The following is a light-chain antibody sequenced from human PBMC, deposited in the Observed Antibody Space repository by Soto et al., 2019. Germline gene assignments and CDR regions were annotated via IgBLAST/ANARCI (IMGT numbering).Light chain of an antibody. V-gene: IGLV2-18*02. CDR3: SSYTSNNNDV. J-gene: IGLJ1*01. CDR1: SSDVGSYNR. Sequence: QSALTQPPSVSGSPGQSVTISCTGTSSDVGSYNRVSWYQQPPGTAPKLMIYEVSNRPSGVPDRFSGSKSGNTASLAISGLQAEDEADYYCSSYTSNNNDVFRTGTKLTVL. CDR2: EVS.